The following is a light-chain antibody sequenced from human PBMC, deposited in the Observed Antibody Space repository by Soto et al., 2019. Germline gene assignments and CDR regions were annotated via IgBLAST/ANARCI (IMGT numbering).Light chain of an antibody. V-gene: IGKV3-15*01. Sequence: EIVMTQSPATLSVSPGERATLSCRASQSVSSTLAWYQQKPGQAPRLLIYGASTRATGIPARFSGSGSGTEFTRTISSLQSEDFAVYYCQQSIYWPWTFGQGTKVEIK. J-gene: IGKJ1*01. CDR1: QSVSST. CDR3: QQSIYWPWT. CDR2: GAS.